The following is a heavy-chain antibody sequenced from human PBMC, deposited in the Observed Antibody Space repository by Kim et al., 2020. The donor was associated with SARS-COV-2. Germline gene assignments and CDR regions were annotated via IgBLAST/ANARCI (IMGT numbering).Heavy chain of an antibody. D-gene: IGHD3-22*01. Sequence: SVKVSCKASGGTFSSYAISWVRQAPGQGLEWMGGIIPIFGTANYAQKFQGRVTITADESTSTAYMELSSLRSEDTAVYYCARVLADAGGWLVGGGWFDPWGQGTLVTVSS. J-gene: IGHJ5*02. V-gene: IGHV1-69*13. CDR1: GGTFSSYA. CDR3: ARVLADAGGWLVGGGWFDP. CDR2: IIPIFGTA.